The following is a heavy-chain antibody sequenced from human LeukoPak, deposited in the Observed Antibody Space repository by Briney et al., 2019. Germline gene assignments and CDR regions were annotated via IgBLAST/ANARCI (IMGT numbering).Heavy chain of an antibody. J-gene: IGHJ4*02. CDR1: GGSISSGGYY. D-gene: IGHD5-24*01. CDR2: IYYSGST. Sequence: SETLSLTCTVSGGSISSGGYYWSWIRQHPGKGLEWIGYIYYSGSTYYNPSLKSRVTISVDTSKNQFSLKLSSVTAADTAVYYCARDRSRGAYSDYWGQGTLVTVSS. CDR3: ARDRSRGAYSDY. V-gene: IGHV4-31*03.